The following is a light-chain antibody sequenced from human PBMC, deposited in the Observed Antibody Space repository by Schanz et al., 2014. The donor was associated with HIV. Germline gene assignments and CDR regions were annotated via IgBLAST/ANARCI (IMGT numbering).Light chain of an antibody. CDR3: QQYDSSTWT. CDR2: GVS. CDR1: LSISSRS. V-gene: IGKV3-20*01. Sequence: DIVLTQSPGTLSLSPGERATLSCRASLSISSRSLAWYQQKPGQTPRLLIYGVSSRAAGIPDRFSGSGSGTDFTLTINRLEPEDFAIYYCQQYDSSTWTFGQGTKVEI. J-gene: IGKJ1*01.